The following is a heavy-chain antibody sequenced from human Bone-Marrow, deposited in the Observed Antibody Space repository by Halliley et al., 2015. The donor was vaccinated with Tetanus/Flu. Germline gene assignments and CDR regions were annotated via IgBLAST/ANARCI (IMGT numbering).Heavy chain of an antibody. Sequence: SSIRGNGGNTHYADSGKGRFTISRDNSKNTVYLQLNSLRAEDTAVYYCAKDYYGSGSYYTVGYDSWGQGTLVTVSS. D-gene: IGHD3-10*01. CDR3: AKDYYGSGSYYTVGYDS. V-gene: IGHV3-23*01. J-gene: IGHJ4*02. CDR2: IRGNGGNT.